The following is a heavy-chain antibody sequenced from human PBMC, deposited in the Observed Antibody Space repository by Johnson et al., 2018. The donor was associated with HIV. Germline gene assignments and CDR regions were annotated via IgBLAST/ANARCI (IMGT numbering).Heavy chain of an antibody. Sequence: QEQLVESGGGVVQPGRSLRLSCVASGFTFSDYGMHWVRQAPGKGLEWVAVVWYDGSNKYSADSVRGRFTISRDNSKNTLYLQMNSLRAEDTAMYYCAKSGPRGGNPDDAFDIWGQGTLVTV. CDR2: VWYDGSNK. V-gene: IGHV3-33*06. D-gene: IGHD4-23*01. CDR3: AKSGPRGGNPDDAFDI. CDR1: GFTFSDYG. J-gene: IGHJ3*02.